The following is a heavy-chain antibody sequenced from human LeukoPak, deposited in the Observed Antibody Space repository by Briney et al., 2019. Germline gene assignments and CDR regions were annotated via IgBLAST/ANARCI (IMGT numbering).Heavy chain of an antibody. Sequence: PSETLSLTCAVYGGSFSGYYWSWIRQPPGKGLEWIGEINHSGGTNCNPSLKSRVTISVDTSKNQFSLKLSSVTAADTAVYYCARGSTPAYDILTGYYGITGVNDAFDIWGQGTMVTVSS. V-gene: IGHV4-34*01. CDR3: ARGSTPAYDILTGYYGITGVNDAFDI. CDR1: GGSFSGYY. CDR2: INHSGGT. J-gene: IGHJ3*02. D-gene: IGHD3-9*01.